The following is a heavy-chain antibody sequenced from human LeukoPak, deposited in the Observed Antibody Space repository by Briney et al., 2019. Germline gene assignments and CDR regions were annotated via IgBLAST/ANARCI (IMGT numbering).Heavy chain of an antibody. J-gene: IGHJ3*02. Sequence: SQTLSLTCTVSGGSISSGGYYWSWIRQHPGKGLEWIGYIYYSGSTYYNPSLKSRVTISVDTSKNRFSLKLSSVTAADTAVYYCARRGAGTDAFDIWGQGTMVTVSS. CDR3: ARRGAGTDAFDI. CDR2: IYYSGST. D-gene: IGHD6-19*01. V-gene: IGHV4-31*03. CDR1: GGSISSGGYY.